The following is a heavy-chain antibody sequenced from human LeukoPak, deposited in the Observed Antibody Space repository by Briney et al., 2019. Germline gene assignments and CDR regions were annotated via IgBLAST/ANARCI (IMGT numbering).Heavy chain of an antibody. CDR3: ARVAAAGYPFDY. V-gene: IGHV1-69*13. J-gene: IGHJ4*02. CDR1: GGTFSSYA. CDR2: IIPIFGTA. Sequence: SVKVSCKASGGTFSSYAVSWVRQAPGQGLEWMGGIIPIFGTANYAQKFQGRVTITADESTSTAYMELSSLRSEDTAVYYCARVAAAGYPFDYWGQGTLVTVSS. D-gene: IGHD6-13*01.